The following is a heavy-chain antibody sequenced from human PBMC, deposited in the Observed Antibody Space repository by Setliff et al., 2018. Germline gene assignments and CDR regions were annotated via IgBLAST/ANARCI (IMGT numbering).Heavy chain of an antibody. J-gene: IGHJ4*02. CDR2: ISAHSGNT. CDR1: GYTFNHYG. D-gene: IGHD2-15*01. Sequence: ASVKVSCKASGYTFNHYGITWVRLAPGQGLEWMGWISAHSGNTFYAPQFQGRLVMTTDTSTNTAYMELRNLTSDDTAMYFCERLVRYCARVTCQRSSDGDFWGQGTPVTVSS. CDR3: ERLVRYCARVTCQRSSDGDF. V-gene: IGHV1-18*01.